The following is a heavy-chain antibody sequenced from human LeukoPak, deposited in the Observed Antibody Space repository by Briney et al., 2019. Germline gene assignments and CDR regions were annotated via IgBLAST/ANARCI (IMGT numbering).Heavy chain of an antibody. CDR2: IYNSGSTNYNPPLT. J-gene: IGHJ4*02. CDR1: SGSISGYY. D-gene: IGHD1-26*01. V-gene: IGHV4-59*01. Sequence: PSETLSLTCTVSSGSISGYYWSWIRQPRGKGLEWIGYIYNSGSTNYNPPLTNYNPSLKSRVTITLDMSKNQFSLKLTSVTAADTAVYYRASGSYYSLDFWGQGTLVTVSS. CDR3: ASGSYYSLDF.